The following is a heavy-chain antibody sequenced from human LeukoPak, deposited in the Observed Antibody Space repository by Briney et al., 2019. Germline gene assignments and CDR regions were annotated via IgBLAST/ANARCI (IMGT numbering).Heavy chain of an antibody. CDR3: ARDLRYFDWQYYYYYMDV. CDR1: GHTFTSYY. D-gene: IGHD3-9*01. J-gene: IGHJ6*03. CDR2: INPSGGST. V-gene: IGHV1-46*01. Sequence: GASVKVSCKASGHTFTSYYMHWVRQAPGQGLEWMGIINPSGGSTSYAQKFQGRVTMTRDTSISTAYMELSRLRSDDTAVYYCARDLRYFDWQYYYYYMDVWGKGTTVTVSS.